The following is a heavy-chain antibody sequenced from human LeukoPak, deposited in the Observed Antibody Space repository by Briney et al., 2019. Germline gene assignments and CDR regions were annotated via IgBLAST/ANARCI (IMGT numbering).Heavy chain of an antibody. CDR2: INPNSGGA. CDR3: ARDRRGYSGDDMN. CDR1: GYTFNGYY. V-gene: IGHV1-2*06. J-gene: IGHJ4*02. Sequence: ASVKVSCKASGYTFNGYYMHWVRQAPGNGLEWMGRINPNSGGADSAQKFQGRVTLTIDTSINTAYMELSSLRSDDTAVYYCARDRRGYSGDDMNWGQGTLVTVSS. D-gene: IGHD5-12*01.